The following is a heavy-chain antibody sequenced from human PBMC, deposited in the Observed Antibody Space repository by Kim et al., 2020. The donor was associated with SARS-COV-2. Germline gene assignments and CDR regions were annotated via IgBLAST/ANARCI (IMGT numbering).Heavy chain of an antibody. D-gene: IGHD2-2*02. V-gene: IGHV4-28*01. CDR2: IFYTGSA. Sequence: SETLSLTCVVSGYSISSRNWWGWIRQPPGKGLEWIGYIFYTGSAYYNSSLKSRVTMSADTSKNQLSLRLSSVTAVDTAVYFCARNTYGDTWSRRAFDIWGQGTMVAVSS. CDR3: ARNTYGDTWSRRAFDI. CDR1: GYSISSRNW. J-gene: IGHJ3*02.